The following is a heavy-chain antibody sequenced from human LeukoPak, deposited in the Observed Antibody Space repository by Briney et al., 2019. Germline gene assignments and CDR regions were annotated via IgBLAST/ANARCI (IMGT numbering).Heavy chain of an antibody. J-gene: IGHJ3*02. D-gene: IGHD6-13*01. Sequence: QPGGSLRLSCAASGFTFSSYSMNWVRQAPGKGLEWVSYISSSSSTIYYADSVKGRFTISRDNAKNSLYLQMNSLRAEDTAVYYCAREGRSSWYGTDYAFDIWGQGTMVTVSP. CDR3: AREGRSSWYGTDYAFDI. CDR2: ISSSSSTI. V-gene: IGHV3-48*01. CDR1: GFTFSSYS.